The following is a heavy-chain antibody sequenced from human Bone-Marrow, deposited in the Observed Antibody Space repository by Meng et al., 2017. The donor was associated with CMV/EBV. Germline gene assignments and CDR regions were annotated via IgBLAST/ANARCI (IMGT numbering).Heavy chain of an antibody. Sequence: GESLKISCAASGFTFSSYGMHWVRQAPGKGLEWVAFIRYDGSNKYYADSVKGRFTISRDNSKNTLYLQMNSLRAEDTAVYYCAKDFPGRNRVFDGHYGMDVWGQGTTVTVSS. J-gene: IGHJ6*02. CDR2: IRYDGSNK. CDR3: AKDFPGRNRVFDGHYGMDV. D-gene: IGHD2-8*01. CDR1: GFTFSSYG. V-gene: IGHV3-30*02.